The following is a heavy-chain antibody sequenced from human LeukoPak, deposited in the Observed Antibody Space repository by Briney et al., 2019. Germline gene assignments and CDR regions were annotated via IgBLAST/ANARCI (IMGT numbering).Heavy chain of an antibody. J-gene: IGHJ4*02. V-gene: IGHV1-69*13. CDR1: GGTFSSYA. CDR3: ASTVLSYNWNSPFDY. Sequence: SVKVSCKASGGTFSSYAISWVRQAPGQGLEWMGGIIPIFGTANYAQKFQGRVTITADESTSTAYMELSSLRSEDTAVYYCASTVLSYNWNSPFDYWGQGTLVTVSS. D-gene: IGHD1/OR15-1a*01. CDR2: IIPIFGTA.